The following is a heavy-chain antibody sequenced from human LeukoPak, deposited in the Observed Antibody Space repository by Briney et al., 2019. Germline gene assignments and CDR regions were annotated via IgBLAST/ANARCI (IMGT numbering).Heavy chain of an antibody. V-gene: IGHV4-59*12. CDR2: IYYSGST. CDR3: ARGRFTYGSSGYYLDY. Sequence: SETLSLTCTVSGGSISSYYWRWIRQPPGKGLGWMGYIYYSGSTNYNPSLKSRVTISVDTSKDQFSLKLSSVTAADTAVYYCARGRFTYGSSGYYLDYWGQGTLVTVSS. D-gene: IGHD3-22*01. J-gene: IGHJ4*02. CDR1: GGSISSYY.